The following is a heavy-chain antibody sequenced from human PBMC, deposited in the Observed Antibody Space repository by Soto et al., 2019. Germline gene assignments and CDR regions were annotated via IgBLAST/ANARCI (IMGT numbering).Heavy chain of an antibody. Sequence: QVQLVESGGGVVQPGRSLRLSCAASGFTFSSYAMHWVRQAQGKGLEWVAVISYDGSNKYYADSVKGRFTISRDNSKNTLYLQMNSLRAEDTAVYYCARLPVEMAKEYYFDYWGQGTLVTVSS. D-gene: IGHD3-10*01. V-gene: IGHV3-30-3*01. CDR3: ARLPVEMAKEYYFDY. J-gene: IGHJ4*02. CDR2: ISYDGSNK. CDR1: GFTFSSYA.